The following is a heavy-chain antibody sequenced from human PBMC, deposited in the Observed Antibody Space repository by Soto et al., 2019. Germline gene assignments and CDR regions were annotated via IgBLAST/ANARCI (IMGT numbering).Heavy chain of an antibody. D-gene: IGHD3-3*01. CDR1: GYTFTSYY. CDR2: INPSGGST. J-gene: IGHJ4*02. V-gene: IGHV1-46*01. Sequence: QVQLVQSGAEVKKPGASVKVSCKASGYTFTSYYMHWVRQAPGQGLEWMGIINPSGGSTSYAQKFQGRVTMTRDTSTSTVYMELSILRYEDTAVYYCARGSQGFWLGYWGQGTLVTVSA. CDR3: ARGSQGFWLGY.